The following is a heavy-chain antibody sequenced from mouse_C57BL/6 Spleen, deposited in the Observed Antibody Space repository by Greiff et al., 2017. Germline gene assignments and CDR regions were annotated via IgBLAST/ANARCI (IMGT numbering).Heavy chain of an antibody. V-gene: IGHV1-52*01. J-gene: IGHJ1*03. Sequence: QVQLQQPGAELVRPGSSVKLSCKASGYTFTSYWMHWVKQRPIQGLEWIGNIDPSDSETHYNQKFKDKATLTVDKSSSTAYMQLSSLTSEDSAVYYCARETPVTTVVATRYFDVWGTGTTVTVSS. CDR2: IDPSDSET. CDR1: GYTFTSYW. CDR3: ARETPVTTVVATRYFDV. D-gene: IGHD1-1*01.